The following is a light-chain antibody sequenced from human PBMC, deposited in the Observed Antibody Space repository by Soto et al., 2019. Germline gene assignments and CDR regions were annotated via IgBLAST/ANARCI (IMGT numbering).Light chain of an antibody. V-gene: IGKV3-20*01. CDR2: GAS. CDR1: QSVSSSY. Sequence: EIVLTQSPGTLSLSPGERATLSCRASQSVSSSYLAWYQQKPGQAPRLLIYGASSRATGIPDRFSGSGSGTDFTLTISRLEAEDFAVYCCQPYGRSPAYTFGQGTKLEIK. J-gene: IGKJ2*01. CDR3: QPYGRSPAYT.